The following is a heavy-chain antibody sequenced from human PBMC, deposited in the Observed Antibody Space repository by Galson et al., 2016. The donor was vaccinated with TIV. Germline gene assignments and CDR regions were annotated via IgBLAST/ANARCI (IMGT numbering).Heavy chain of an antibody. CDR1: GDSVSSNSGA. J-gene: IGHJ3*02. D-gene: IGHD1-26*01. CDR3: ARSTWDLRAFEI. CDR2: TYHNSKWFN. Sequence: CAISGDSVSSNSGAWNWLRQSPSRGLEWLGRTYHNSKWFNDYATSVKSRIIIISDTSKHQVSLQINSVTPEDTAVYYCARSTWDLRAFEIWGQGTMVTVSS. V-gene: IGHV6-1*01.